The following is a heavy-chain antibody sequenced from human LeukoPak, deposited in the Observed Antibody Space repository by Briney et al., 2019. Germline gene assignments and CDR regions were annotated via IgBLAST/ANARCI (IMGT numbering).Heavy chain of an antibody. CDR3: ARSRIYCSSTSCASRDAFDI. J-gene: IGHJ3*02. D-gene: IGHD2-2*01. CDR2: IIPILGIA. V-gene: IGHV1-69*04. Sequence: SVKVSCKASGGTFSSYAISWVRQAPGQGLEWMGRIIPILGIANYAQKFQGRVTITADKSTSTAYMELSSLRSEDTAVYYCARSRIYCSSTSCASRDAFDIWGQGTMVTVSS. CDR1: GGTFSSYA.